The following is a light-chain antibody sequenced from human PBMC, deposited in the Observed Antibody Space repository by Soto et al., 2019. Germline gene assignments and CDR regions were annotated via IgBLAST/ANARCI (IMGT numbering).Light chain of an antibody. CDR1: QSVGSS. CDR3: QQRSNWRVT. J-gene: IGKJ4*01. Sequence: EIVLTQSPATLSLSPGERATLSCRASQSVGSSLAWYQQKPGQAPRLLIYDASNRATGIPARFSGSGSGTDFTLTISSLEPEDIAVYYCQQRSNWRVTFGGGTKVDIK. CDR2: DAS. V-gene: IGKV3-11*01.